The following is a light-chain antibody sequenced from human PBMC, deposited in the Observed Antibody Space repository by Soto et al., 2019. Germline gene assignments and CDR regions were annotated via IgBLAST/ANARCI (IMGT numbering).Light chain of an antibody. CDR3: VSYTSSTTYV. CDR2: DVA. Sequence: QSVLTQPASVSDSPGQSITISCTGTSSDVGGSNFVSWYQQHPGKPPKLIIYDVANRPSGVSNRFSGSKSGSTASLIISRLQTEEEADYYCVSYTSSTTYVLGTGTKVTVL. J-gene: IGLJ1*01. CDR1: SSDVGGSNF. V-gene: IGLV2-14*03.